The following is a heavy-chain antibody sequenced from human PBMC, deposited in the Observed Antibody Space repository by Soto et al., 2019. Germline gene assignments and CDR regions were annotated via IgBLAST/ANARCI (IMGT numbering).Heavy chain of an antibody. CDR3: AKIRNYCTSTICPPYYYPMDV. V-gene: IGHV3-30*18. CDR2: ISYDGSNK. Sequence: GGSLRLSCAASGFTFTSYGMHWVRQAPGKGLEWVSVISYDGSNKYYADSVKGRFTISRDNSKNTLYLDMTSLRGEDTAVYYCAKIRNYCTSTICPPYYYPMDVWGQGTTVTVSS. CDR1: GFTFTSYG. J-gene: IGHJ6*02. D-gene: IGHD2-2*01.